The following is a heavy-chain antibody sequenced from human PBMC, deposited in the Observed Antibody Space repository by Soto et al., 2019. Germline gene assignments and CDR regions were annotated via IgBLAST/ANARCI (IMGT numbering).Heavy chain of an antibody. CDR3: ATQPLGAVAGPEHRDYYYHYRHDV. CDR1: GYTFTSYG. D-gene: IGHD6-19*01. V-gene: IGHV1-18*01. CDR2: ISAYNGNT. Sequence: AAVKVSCKASGYTFTSYGISWVRQAPGQGLEWMGWISAYNGNTNYAQKLQGRVTMTTDTSTSTAYMELRSLRSDDTAVYYCATQPLGAVAGPEHRDYYYHYRHDVRGQRTTVTVSS. J-gene: IGHJ6*02.